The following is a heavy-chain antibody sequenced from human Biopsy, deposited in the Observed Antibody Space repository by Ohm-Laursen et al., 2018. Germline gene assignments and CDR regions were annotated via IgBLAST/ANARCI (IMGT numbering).Heavy chain of an antibody. J-gene: IGHJ6*02. V-gene: IGHV1-69*04. CDR3: ASGDIGGIGLDV. CDR2: IIPILGTV. D-gene: IGHD3-10*01. CDR1: GDTFTTSA. Sequence: SVKVSCNVSGDTFTTSAISWVRQVPGQGLDWMGRIIPILGTVDYGQNFQGRVTIRADTSTTFLELTSLRYDDTAVYYCASGDIGGIGLDVWGLGTTVTVSS.